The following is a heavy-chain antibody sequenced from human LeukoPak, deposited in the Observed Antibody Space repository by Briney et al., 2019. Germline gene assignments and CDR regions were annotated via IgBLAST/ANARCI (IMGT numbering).Heavy chain of an antibody. D-gene: IGHD1/OR15-1a*01. CDR1: GGSISNYY. CDR3: ARGNIILIDY. V-gene: IGHV4-4*07. J-gene: IGHJ4*02. Sequence: PSETLSLTCTVSGGSISNYYWNWIRQPAGKGLEWIGRIYSSGSTFYSPSLKSRVTMSVDTSKNQFSLKLNSVTAADTAVYYCARGNIILIDYWGQGTLVTVSS. CDR2: IYSSGST.